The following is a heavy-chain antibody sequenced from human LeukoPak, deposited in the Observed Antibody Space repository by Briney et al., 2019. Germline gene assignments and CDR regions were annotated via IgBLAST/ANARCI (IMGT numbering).Heavy chain of an antibody. V-gene: IGHV1-69*13. D-gene: IGHD1-1*01. Sequence: SVKVSRKGSGGTFSSYAISWVRPARGQGREWMGGIIPIFGTANYAQKFQGRVTIPAEESTSTAYMELRSLRSDDTAVYYCARDLPGPPATVYYYYMDVWGKGTTVTVSS. CDR1: GGTFSSYA. J-gene: IGHJ6*03. CDR2: IIPIFGTA. CDR3: ARDLPGPPATVYYYYMDV.